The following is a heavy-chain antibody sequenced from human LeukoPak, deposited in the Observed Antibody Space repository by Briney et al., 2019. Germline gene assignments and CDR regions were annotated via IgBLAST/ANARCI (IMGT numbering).Heavy chain of an antibody. CDR2: ISGNGGST. D-gene: IGHD4-23*01. V-gene: IGHV3-23*01. J-gene: IGHJ1*01. CDR1: GVTFDNYA. Sequence: PGGSLRLSCAASGVTFDNYAMSWVRQAPGKGLDWVSSISGNGGSTHYADSVKGRFTISRGNSKNTLYLQMNSLRAEDTAVYYCGKDDSSVVTPLFHHWGQGTLVTVSP. CDR3: GKDDSSVVTPLFHH.